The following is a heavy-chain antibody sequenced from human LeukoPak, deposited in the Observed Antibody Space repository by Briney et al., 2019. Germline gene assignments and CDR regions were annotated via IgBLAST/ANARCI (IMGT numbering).Heavy chain of an antibody. Sequence: SETLSLTCTVSGDSINSGGYYWSWIRQHPGKGLEWIGFIYYTGYTYSNPSLKSRFAISLDTSKNQFSLKLNSVTAADTAVYYCARDPGGFGELFGTSGLDVWGQGTTAIVSS. CDR1: GDSINSGGYY. J-gene: IGHJ6*02. D-gene: IGHD3-10*01. CDR2: IYYTGYT. CDR3: ARDPGGFGELFGTSGLDV. V-gene: IGHV4-31*03.